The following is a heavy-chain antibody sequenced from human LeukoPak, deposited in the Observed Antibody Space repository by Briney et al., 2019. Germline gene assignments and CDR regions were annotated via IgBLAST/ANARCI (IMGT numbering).Heavy chain of an antibody. CDR1: AFTFSTYA. CDR3: AKWRAGYCFEN. CDR2: ISGSGGTT. Sequence: PGGSLRLSCAASAFTFSTYAMSWVRQAPGKGLEWVSAISGSGGTTYYADSVKGWFTIARDNSKNTLYLQMNSLRAEDTAVYYCAKWRAGYCFENWGQGTLVTVSS. D-gene: IGHD6-19*01. J-gene: IGHJ4*02. V-gene: IGHV3-23*01.